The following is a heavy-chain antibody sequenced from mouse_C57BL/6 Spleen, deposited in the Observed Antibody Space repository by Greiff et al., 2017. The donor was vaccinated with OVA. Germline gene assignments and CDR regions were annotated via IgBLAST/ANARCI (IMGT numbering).Heavy chain of an antibody. Sequence: VQLQQSGAELARPGASVKLSCKASGYTFTSYGISWVKQRTGQGLEWIGEIYPRSGNTYYNEKFKGKATLTADKSSSTAYMELRSLTSEDSAVYFCARDYYGNPYFDYWGQGTTLTVSS. CDR1: GYTFTSYG. V-gene: IGHV1-81*01. CDR3: ARDYYGNPYFDY. CDR2: IYPRSGNT. D-gene: IGHD2-1*01. J-gene: IGHJ2*01.